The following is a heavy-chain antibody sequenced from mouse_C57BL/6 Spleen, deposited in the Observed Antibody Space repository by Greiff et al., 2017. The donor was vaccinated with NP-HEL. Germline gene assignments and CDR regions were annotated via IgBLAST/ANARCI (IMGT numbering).Heavy chain of an antibody. V-gene: IGHV1-50*01. CDR1: GYTFTSYW. J-gene: IGHJ2*01. CDR3: ARAGLRPYYFDY. CDR2: IDPSDSYT. Sequence: QVQLKQPGAELVKPGASVKLSCKASGYTFTSYWMQWVKQRPGQGLEWIGEIDPSDSYTNYNQKFKGKATLTVDTSSSTAYMQLSSLTSEDSAVYYCARAGLRPYYFDYWGQGTTLTVSS. D-gene: IGHD2-4*01.